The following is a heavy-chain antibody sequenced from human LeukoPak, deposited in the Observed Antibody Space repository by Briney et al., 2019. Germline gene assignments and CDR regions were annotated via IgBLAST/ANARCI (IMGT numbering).Heavy chain of an antibody. CDR1: EDTFTYYH. V-gene: IGHV1-18*04. Sequence: ASVKVSCKASEDTFTYYHIHWVRQAPGQGLEWMGWISAYNGNTNYAQKLQGRVTMTTDTSTSTAYMELRSLRSDDTAVYYCAREAGDGDYMRGYYYGMDVWGQGITVTVSS. J-gene: IGHJ6*02. CDR2: ISAYNGNT. CDR3: AREAGDGDYMRGYYYGMDV. D-gene: IGHD4-17*01.